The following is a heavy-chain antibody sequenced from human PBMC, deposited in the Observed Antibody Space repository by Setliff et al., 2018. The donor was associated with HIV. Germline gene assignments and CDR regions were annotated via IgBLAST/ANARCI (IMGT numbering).Heavy chain of an antibody. CDR2: IHPSGTA. V-gene: IGHV4-34*09. Sequence: SETLSLTCAVYGGSFSGYYWSWIRQPPGRGLEWIGEIHPSGTAYYNPALKSRLTISLYTSKNQFSLKLSSVTAADTAVYYCARELRRFDTSDTAPHNWFDPWGQGTLVTVSS. J-gene: IGHJ5*02. D-gene: IGHD3-22*01. CDR1: GGSFSGYY. CDR3: ARELRRFDTSDTAPHNWFDP.